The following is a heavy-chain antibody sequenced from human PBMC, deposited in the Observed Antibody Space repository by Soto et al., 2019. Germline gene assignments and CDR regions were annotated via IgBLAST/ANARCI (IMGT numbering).Heavy chain of an antibody. CDR1: GYTFSSYG. D-gene: IGHD2-15*01. Sequence: QVQLVQSGAEVKKPGASVKVSCKASGYTFSSYGITWVRQAPGQGLEWMGWISVYNGNTDYAQKLQGRVTMTTDTSTSTADMELRSLRSDDTAVYYGASDDCSGGSCYYDYWGQGTLVTVSS. CDR2: ISVYNGNT. J-gene: IGHJ4*02. V-gene: IGHV1-18*01. CDR3: ASDDCSGGSCYYDY.